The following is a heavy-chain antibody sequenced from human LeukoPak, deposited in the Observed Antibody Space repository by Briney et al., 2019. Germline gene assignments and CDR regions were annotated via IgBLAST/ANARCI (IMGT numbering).Heavy chain of an antibody. Sequence: SETLSLTCTVSGYSISSGYYWGWIRQPPGKGLEWIGSIYQSGSAYYNPSLKSRVTISVDTSKSQFSLKLSSVTAADTAVYYCARDRSMTTVTTSDYWGQGTLVTVSS. CDR2: IYQSGSA. CDR1: GYSISSGYY. D-gene: IGHD4-17*01. V-gene: IGHV4-38-2*02. J-gene: IGHJ4*02. CDR3: ARDRSMTTVTTSDY.